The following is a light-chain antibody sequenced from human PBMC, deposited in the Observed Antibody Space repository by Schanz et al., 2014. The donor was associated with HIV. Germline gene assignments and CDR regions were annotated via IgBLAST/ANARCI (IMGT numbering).Light chain of an antibody. V-gene: IGKV1-17*03. Sequence: DIQMTQSPSAMSASVGDRVTITCRASQGISGSLAWFQQRPGKVPKRLIYATSSLQSGAPSRFSGSGSGTEFSLTISSLQPDDFATYYCQQYDSYPITFGGGTNVEIK. J-gene: IGKJ4*01. CDR1: QGISGS. CDR2: ATS. CDR3: QQYDSYPIT.